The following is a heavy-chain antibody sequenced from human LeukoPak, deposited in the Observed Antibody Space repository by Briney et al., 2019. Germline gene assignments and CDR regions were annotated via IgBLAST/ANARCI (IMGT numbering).Heavy chain of an antibody. CDR2: IYHSGST. CDR3: ARDNYYGSGGYYYGMDV. D-gene: IGHD3-10*01. CDR1: GGSISSSNW. Sequence: SGTLSLTCAVSGGSISSSNWWSWVRQPPGKGLEWIGEIYHSGSTNYDPSLKSRVTISVDKSKNQFSLKLSPVTAADTAVYYCARDNYYGSGGYYYGMDVWGKGTTVTVSS. J-gene: IGHJ6*04. V-gene: IGHV4-4*02.